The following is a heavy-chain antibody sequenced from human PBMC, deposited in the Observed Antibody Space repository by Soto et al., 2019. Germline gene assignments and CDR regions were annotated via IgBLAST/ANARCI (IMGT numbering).Heavy chain of an antibody. CDR1: GFTFSIYW. D-gene: IGHD3-10*01. CDR2: IKQDGSEK. V-gene: IGHV3-7*01. J-gene: IGHJ4*02. Sequence: GGSLRLSCAASGFTFSIYWMSWVRQAPGKGLEWVANIKQDGSEKYYVDSVKGRFTISRDNAKNSLYLQMNSLRADDTAVYYCARDETYYYGSGPVGGQGTLVTVSS. CDR3: ARDETYYYGSGPV.